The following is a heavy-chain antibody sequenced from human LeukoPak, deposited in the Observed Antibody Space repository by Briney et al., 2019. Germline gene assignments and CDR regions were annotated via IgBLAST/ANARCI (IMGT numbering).Heavy chain of an antibody. D-gene: IGHD3-22*01. CDR1: GFTFSSYG. CDR2: ISYDGSNK. Sequence: GGSLRLSCAASGFTFSSYGMHWVRQAPGKGLEWVAVISYDGSNKYYADSVKGRFTISRDNSKNTLYLQMNSLRAEDTAVYYCAKDHASLYDSSGYYLFDYWGQGTLVTVSS. V-gene: IGHV3-30*18. J-gene: IGHJ4*02. CDR3: AKDHASLYDSSGYYLFDY.